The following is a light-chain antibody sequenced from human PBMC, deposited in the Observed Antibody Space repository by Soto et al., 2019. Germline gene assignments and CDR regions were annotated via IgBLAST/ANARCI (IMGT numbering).Light chain of an antibody. Sequence: EIVLTQSPATLSLSPGERATLSCRASQSVSSYLAWYQQKPGQAPRLLIYDASNRATGIPARFSGSGSGTDFTLTIGSLEPEDFAVYYCQQRSNWPPWTFGKGTKVEIK. CDR3: QQRSNWPPWT. CDR1: QSVSSY. CDR2: DAS. J-gene: IGKJ1*01. V-gene: IGKV3-11*01.